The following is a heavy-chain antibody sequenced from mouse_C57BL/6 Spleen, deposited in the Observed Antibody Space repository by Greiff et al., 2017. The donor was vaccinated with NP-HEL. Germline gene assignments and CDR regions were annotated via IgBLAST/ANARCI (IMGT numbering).Heavy chain of an antibody. D-gene: IGHD2-4*01. J-gene: IGHJ2*01. CDR3: TRWYDYDEWGDY. V-gene: IGHV1-15*01. CDR1: GYTFTDYE. CDR2: IDPETGGT. Sequence: VQLQQSGAELVRPGASVTLSCKASGYTFTDYEMHWVKQTPVHGLEWIGAIDPETGGTAYNQKFKGKAILTADKSSSTAYMELRSLTSEDSAVYYCTRWYDYDEWGDYWGQGTTLTVSS.